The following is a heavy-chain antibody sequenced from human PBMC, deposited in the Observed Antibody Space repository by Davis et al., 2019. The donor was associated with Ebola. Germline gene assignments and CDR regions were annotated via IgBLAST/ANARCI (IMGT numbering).Heavy chain of an antibody. CDR1: GFTFSSYA. Sequence: GESLKISCAASGFTFSSYAMSWVRQAPGKGLEWVSSISNSGGSTYYADSVKGRFTISRDNSKNTLYLQMNSLRAEDTAVYYCANAITAAGKGYYYYGMDVWGQGTTVTVSS. CDR2: ISNSGGST. CDR3: ANAITAAGKGYYYYGMDV. J-gene: IGHJ6*02. D-gene: IGHD6-13*01. V-gene: IGHV3-23*01.